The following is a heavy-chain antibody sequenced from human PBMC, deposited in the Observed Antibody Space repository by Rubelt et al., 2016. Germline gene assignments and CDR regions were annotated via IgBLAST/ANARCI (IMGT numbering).Heavy chain of an antibody. CDR1: GFTFSSYW. CDR2: INSDGSST. V-gene: IGHV3-74*01. Sequence: EVQLVESGGGLVQPGGSLRLSCAASGFTFSSYWMHWVRQAPGKGLVWVSHINSDGSSTNYADSVKGRFTISRDNAKNTLYLQMNSLRAEDTAVYYCAREVGDWFDPWGQGTLVTVSS. J-gene: IGHJ5*02. D-gene: IGHD3-16*01. CDR3: AREVGDWFDP.